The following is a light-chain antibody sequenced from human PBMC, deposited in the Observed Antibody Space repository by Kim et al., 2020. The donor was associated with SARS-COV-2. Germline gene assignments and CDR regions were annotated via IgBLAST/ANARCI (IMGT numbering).Light chain of an antibody. J-gene: IGLJ2*01. Sequence: PGRTARITCGGNRVGSKRVQWYQQMTGQAPVLVISYDSDRPSGIPERFSGSNSGNTATLTISRVEAGDEADYYCQVWDSSSDHRVVFGGGTQLTVL. CDR2: YDS. CDR3: QVWDSSSDHRVV. V-gene: IGLV3-21*04. CDR1: RVGSKR.